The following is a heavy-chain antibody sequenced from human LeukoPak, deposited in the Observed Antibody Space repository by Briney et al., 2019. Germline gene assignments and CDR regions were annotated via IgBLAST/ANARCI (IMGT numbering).Heavy chain of an antibody. V-gene: IGHV4-59*01. CDR1: GGSISSYY. Sequence: PSETLSLTCTVSGGSISSYYWNWIRQAPGKGLEWIGYTYYSGSTNYNPSLKSRVTIPVDTSKEQFSLTLTSVTAADTAVYFCASRAGPKYYGMDGWGQGTKVNGSS. J-gene: IGHJ6*02. CDR2: TYYSGST. CDR3: ASRAGPKYYGMDG.